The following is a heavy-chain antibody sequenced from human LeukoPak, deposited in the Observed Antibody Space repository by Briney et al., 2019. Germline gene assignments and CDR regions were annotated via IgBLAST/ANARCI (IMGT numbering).Heavy chain of an antibody. CDR2: INPNSGGT. CDR3: ARERYSYGQRSFDY. Sequence: ASVKVSCKASGYTCTGYYMHWVRQAPGQGLELMGWINPNSGGTNYAQKFQGRVTMTRDTSISTAYMELSRLRSDDTAVYYCARERYSYGQRSFDYWDQGTLVTVSS. CDR1: GYTCTGYY. J-gene: IGHJ4*02. V-gene: IGHV1-2*02. D-gene: IGHD5-18*01.